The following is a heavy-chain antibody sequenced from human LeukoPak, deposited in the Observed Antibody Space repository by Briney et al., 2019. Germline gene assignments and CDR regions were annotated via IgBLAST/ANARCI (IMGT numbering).Heavy chain of an antibody. V-gene: IGHV5-51*01. CDR3: ARSPGWELLHGAFDI. CDR2: IYPGDSDT. Sequence: GESLKISCMGSGYSFTSYWIGWVRQMPGKGLEWMGIIYPGDSDTRYSPSFQGQVTISAHKSISTAYLQWSSLNASDTAMYYCARSPGWELLHGAFDIWGQGTMVTVPS. J-gene: IGHJ3*02. CDR1: GYSFTSYW. D-gene: IGHD1-26*01.